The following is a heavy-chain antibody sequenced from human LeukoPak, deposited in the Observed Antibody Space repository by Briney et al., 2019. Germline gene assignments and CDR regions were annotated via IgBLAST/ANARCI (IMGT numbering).Heavy chain of an antibody. Sequence: GASVTVSCKPSGYTFTDSYIHWVRQAPGQGLEWMGRINPNSGDPNYPQKFQGRVTMTRDTSISTAYMEMSSLTSDDTAVYYCARSARHCNNGVCFTDYYIDLWGKGTTVSVSS. CDR2: INPNSGDP. CDR1: GYTFTDSY. D-gene: IGHD2-8*01. CDR3: ARSARHCNNGVCFTDYYIDL. V-gene: IGHV1-2*06. J-gene: IGHJ6*03.